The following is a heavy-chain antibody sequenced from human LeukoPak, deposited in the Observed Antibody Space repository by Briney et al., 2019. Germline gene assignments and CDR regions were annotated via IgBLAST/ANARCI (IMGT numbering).Heavy chain of an antibody. V-gene: IGHV6-1*01. J-gene: IGHJ4*02. CDR1: GDSVSSKSAA. Sequence: SQTLSLTCAISGDSVSSKSAAWNWIRQSPSRGLEWLGRTYYRSKWYYEYAVSVKSRISINPDTSKSQFSPQLNSVTPEDTAVYYCARSGAYFDYWGQGTLVTVSS. D-gene: IGHD3-10*01. CDR2: TYYRSKWYY. CDR3: ARSGAYFDY.